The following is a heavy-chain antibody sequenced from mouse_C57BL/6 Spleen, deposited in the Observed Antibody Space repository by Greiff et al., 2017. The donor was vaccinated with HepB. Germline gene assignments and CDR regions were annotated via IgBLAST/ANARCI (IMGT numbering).Heavy chain of an antibody. Sequence: EVQVVESEGGLVQPGSSMKLSCTASGFTFSDYYMAWVRQVPEKGLEWVANINYDGSSTYYLDSLKSRFIISRDNAKNILYLQMSSLKSEDTATYYCARGITTGLDYWGQGTTLTVSS. V-gene: IGHV5-16*01. D-gene: IGHD1-1*01. CDR2: INYDGSST. CDR1: GFTFSDYY. CDR3: ARGITTGLDY. J-gene: IGHJ2*01.